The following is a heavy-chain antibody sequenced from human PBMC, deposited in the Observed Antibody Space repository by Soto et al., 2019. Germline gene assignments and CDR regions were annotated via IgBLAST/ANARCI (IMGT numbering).Heavy chain of an antibody. CDR3: ARGTTLAIFDYGMDV. D-gene: IGHD3-3*01. CDR2: ISNDGSNY. Sequence: QVQLVESGGGVVQPGGSLRLSCAASGFTFTSYAMHWVRQAPGKGLEWVAVISNDGSNYYYADSVRGRFTISRDNTKNTLFLQMSSLRGEDSGVYYCARGTTLAIFDYGMDVWGQGTTVTVS. J-gene: IGHJ6*02. CDR1: GFTFTSYA. V-gene: IGHV3-30-3*01.